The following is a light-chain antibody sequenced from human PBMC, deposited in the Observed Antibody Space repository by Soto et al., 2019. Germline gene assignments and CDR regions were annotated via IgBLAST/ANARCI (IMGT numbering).Light chain of an antibody. J-gene: IGKJ1*01. CDR3: QQYNSYST. CDR2: DAS. V-gene: IGKV1-5*01. CDR1: QSISNW. Sequence: DIQMTQSPSTLSASVGDRVTITCRASQSISNWLAWYQQKPGKAPKLLIYDASSLEGGVPLRFSGSGSGTEFTLTISSLQPDDFATYYCQQYNSYSTFGQGTKVDIK.